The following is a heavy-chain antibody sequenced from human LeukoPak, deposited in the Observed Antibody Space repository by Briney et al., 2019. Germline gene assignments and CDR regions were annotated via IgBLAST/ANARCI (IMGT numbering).Heavy chain of an antibody. CDR2: INTNTGNP. CDR3: ASFFCTSALCYYLDY. Sequence: ASVKVSCKTSGYSENFYGITWVRQAPGQGLEWMGWINTNTGNPTYAQGFTGRFVFSLDTSDNTAYLQISSLQAEDTAVYSCASFFCTSALCYYLDYWGQGTLVTVSS. V-gene: IGHV7-4-1*02. D-gene: IGHD2-8*01. J-gene: IGHJ4*02. CDR1: GYSENFYG.